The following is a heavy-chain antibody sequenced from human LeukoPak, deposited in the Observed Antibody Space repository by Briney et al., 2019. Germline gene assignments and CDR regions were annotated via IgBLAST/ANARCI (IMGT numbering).Heavy chain of an antibody. V-gene: IGHV4-34*01. CDR3: ARVRSWIQLWLPKYYFDY. J-gene: IGHJ4*02. CDR1: GGSFSGYY. CDR2: INHSGST. D-gene: IGHD5-18*01. Sequence: PSETLSLTCAVYGGSFSGYYWSWIGQPPGKGLEWIAEINHSGSTNYNPSLKSRVTISVDTSKNQFSLKLSSVTAADTAVYYCARVRSWIQLWLPKYYFDYWGQGTLVTVSS.